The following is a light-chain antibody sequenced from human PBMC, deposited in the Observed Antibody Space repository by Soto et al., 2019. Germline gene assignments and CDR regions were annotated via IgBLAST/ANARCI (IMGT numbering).Light chain of an antibody. CDR2: DAS. CDR3: QQYNNWLWT. J-gene: IGKJ1*01. V-gene: IGKV3D-15*01. CDR1: QSVSSK. Sequence: EIVMTQSPATLSVSPGDRVTLSCRASQSVSSKLAWYQHNPGQAPGLLIYDASTRATGIPARFSGSGSGTEFTLTISSLQSEDFAVYYCQQYNNWLWTFGQGTKLEIK.